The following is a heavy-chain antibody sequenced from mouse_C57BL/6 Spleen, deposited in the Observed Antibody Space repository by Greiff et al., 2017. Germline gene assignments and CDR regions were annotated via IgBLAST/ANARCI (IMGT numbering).Heavy chain of an antibody. V-gene: IGHV1-81*01. Sequence: QVQLQQSGAELARPGASVKLSCKASGYTFTSYGISWVKQRPGQGLEWIGEIYPRSGNTYYNEQFKGKAILTADKSSSTAYMELRSLTSEDSAVYFCTRGEDSSGYWLYLGGWGQGTTLTV. D-gene: IGHD3-2*02. CDR3: TRGEDSSGYWLYLGG. CDR2: IYPRSGNT. CDR1: GYTFTSYG. J-gene: IGHJ2*01.